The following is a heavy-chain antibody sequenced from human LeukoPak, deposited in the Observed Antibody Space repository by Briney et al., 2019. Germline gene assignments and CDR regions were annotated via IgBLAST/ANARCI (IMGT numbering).Heavy chain of an antibody. CDR3: AQGSTYYYYYMDV. CDR1: GFTFSSYG. Sequence: GRSLRLSCAASGFTFSSYGMHWVRQAPGKGLEWVAVISYDGSNKYYADSVKGRFTISRDNSKNTLYLQMNSLRAEDTAVYYCAQGSTYYYYYMDVWGKGTTVTVSS. J-gene: IGHJ6*03. CDR2: ISYDGSNK. V-gene: IGHV3-30*03. D-gene: IGHD3-10*01.